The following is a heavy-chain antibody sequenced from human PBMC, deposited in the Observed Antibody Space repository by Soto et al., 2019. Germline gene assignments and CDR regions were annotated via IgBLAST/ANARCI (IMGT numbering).Heavy chain of an antibody. J-gene: IGHJ4*02. Sequence: VQLVESGGGVVEPGRSLRLSCAASGFTFRTYGMYWVRQAPGKGLEWVAVIWYDASNKYYADSVKGRFTISRDNSENTLYLQVNSLRAEDTAVYYCARGRVDGGELDSWGQGTLVTVSS. CDR1: GFTFRTYG. CDR3: ARGRVDGGELDS. D-gene: IGHD1-26*01. V-gene: IGHV3-33*01. CDR2: IWYDASNK.